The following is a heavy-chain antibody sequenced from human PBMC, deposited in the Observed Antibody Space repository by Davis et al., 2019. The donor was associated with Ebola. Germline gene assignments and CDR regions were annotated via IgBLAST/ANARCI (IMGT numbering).Heavy chain of an antibody. V-gene: IGHV3-9*01. Sequence: SLKISCAASGFTFSSYAMSWVRQAPGKGLEWVSGISWNSGSIGYADSVKGRFTISRDNAKNSLYLQMNSLRAEDTALYYCAKDIHYYYGMDVWGQGTTVTVSS. CDR3: AKDIHYYYGMDV. CDR2: ISWNSGSI. J-gene: IGHJ6*02. CDR1: GFTFSSYA.